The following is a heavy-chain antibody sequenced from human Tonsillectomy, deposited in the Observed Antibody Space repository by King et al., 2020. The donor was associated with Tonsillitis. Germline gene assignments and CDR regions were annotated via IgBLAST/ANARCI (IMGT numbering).Heavy chain of an antibody. J-gene: IGHJ4*02. V-gene: IGHV4-39*01. CDR2: ISYTGRT. Sequence: LQLQESGPGLVKPSETLSLTCTVSGDSISSSSFYCGWVRQPPGKGLEWIATISYTGRTYYNPSLKSRVTMSVDTSKNQFSLNLSSMTAADTAVYYCARRFTMVRGVIIPSYYFDYWGQGTLVTVSS. CDR3: ARRFTMVRGVIIPSYYFDY. D-gene: IGHD3-10*01. CDR1: GDSISSSSFY.